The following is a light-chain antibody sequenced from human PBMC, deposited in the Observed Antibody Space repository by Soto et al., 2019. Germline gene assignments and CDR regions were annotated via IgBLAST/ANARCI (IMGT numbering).Light chain of an antibody. CDR3: QQYNNLYT. J-gene: IGKJ2*01. V-gene: IGKV3-15*01. CDR1: QSVSSN. Sequence: EIVMTQSPATLSVSPGERATLSCRASQSVSSNLAWYQQKLGQAPRLLIYGASTRATGIPARFSGSGSGTEFTLTISSLQSEDFAVYYCQQYNNLYTFGQGTKLEIK. CDR2: GAS.